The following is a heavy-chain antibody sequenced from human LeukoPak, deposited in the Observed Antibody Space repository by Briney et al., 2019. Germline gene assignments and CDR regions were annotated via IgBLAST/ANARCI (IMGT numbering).Heavy chain of an antibody. Sequence: GGSLRLSCAASGFTFSSYAMHWVRQAPGKGLEWVAVISYDGSNKYYADSVKGRFTISRDNSKNTLYLQMNSLRAEDTAVYYCARDNGVRYCSSTSCYGRFDPWGQGTLVTVSS. V-gene: IGHV3-30*04. CDR2: ISYDGSNK. J-gene: IGHJ5*02. CDR1: GFTFSSYA. CDR3: ARDNGVRYCSSTSCYGRFDP. D-gene: IGHD2-2*01.